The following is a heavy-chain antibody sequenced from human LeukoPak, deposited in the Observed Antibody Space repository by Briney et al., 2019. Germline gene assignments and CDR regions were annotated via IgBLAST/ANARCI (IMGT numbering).Heavy chain of an antibody. CDR2: MNPNSGNT. D-gene: IGHD3-9*01. CDR3: ARSTILRYFDSYYYYYGMDV. CDR1: GYTFTSYD. J-gene: IGHJ6*02. Sequence: ASVKVSCKASGYTFTSYDINWVRQATGQGLEWMGWMNPNSGNTGYAQKFQGRVTMTGNTSISTAYMELSSLRSEDTAVYYCARSTILRYFDSYYYYYGMDVWGQGTTVTVSS. V-gene: IGHV1-8*01.